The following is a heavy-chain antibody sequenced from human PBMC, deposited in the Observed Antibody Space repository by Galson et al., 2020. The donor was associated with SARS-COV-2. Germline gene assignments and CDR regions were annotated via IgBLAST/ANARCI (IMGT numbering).Heavy chain of an antibody. Sequence: SQTLSLTCTVTRGSISGHNWSWIRQPPGKGLEWIGYVSDSGSANYNPSLKSRVTISFDTPKKQFSLKLKSATAADTAVYYCAKLAEGRRTSEDYWGQGTLVTVSS. CDR1: RGSISGHN. J-gene: IGHJ4*02. CDR2: VSDSGSA. CDR3: AKLAEGRRTSEDY. D-gene: IGHD3-3*02. V-gene: IGHV4-4*08.